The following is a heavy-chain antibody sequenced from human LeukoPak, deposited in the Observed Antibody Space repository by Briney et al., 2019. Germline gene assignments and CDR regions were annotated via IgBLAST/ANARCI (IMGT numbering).Heavy chain of an antibody. CDR1: GGSISSYY. D-gene: IGHD3-10*01. CDR2: IYYSGST. V-gene: IGHV4-59*01. Sequence: PSETLSLTCTVSGGSISSYYWSWIRQPPGKGLEWIGYIYYSGSTNYNPSLKSRVTISVDTSKNQFSLKLSSVTAADTAVYYCARTPGRWIDPWGQGTLVTVSS. J-gene: IGHJ5*02. CDR3: ARTPGRWIDP.